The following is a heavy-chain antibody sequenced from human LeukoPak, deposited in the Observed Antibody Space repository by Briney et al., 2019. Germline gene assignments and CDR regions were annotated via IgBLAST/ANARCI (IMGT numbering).Heavy chain of an antibody. Sequence: GGSLRLSCAASGFTVSSNYMSWVRQAPGKGLEWVSVIYSGGSTYYADSVKGRFTISRDNSKNTLYLQMNSLRAEDTAVYYCASGYSSGRYGDHTSASDYWGQGTLVTVSS. V-gene: IGHV3-53*01. CDR3: ASGYSSGRYGDHTSASDY. D-gene: IGHD6-19*01. CDR2: IYSGGST. J-gene: IGHJ4*02. CDR1: GFTVSSNY.